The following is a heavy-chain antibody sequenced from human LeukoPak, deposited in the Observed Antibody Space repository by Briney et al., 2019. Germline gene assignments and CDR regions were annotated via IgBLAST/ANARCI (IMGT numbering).Heavy chain of an antibody. Sequence: SETLSLTCTVSGGSVSSSAYYWGRIRQPPGKGLEWIGNVYYTGSTTSNPSFRSRVAISVDTSKNQFSLRLTSVSAADTAVYYCARLDTSPDYWGQGTQVTVSS. CDR2: VYYTGST. CDR3: ARLDTSPDY. D-gene: IGHD3/OR15-3a*01. J-gene: IGHJ4*02. V-gene: IGHV4-39*01. CDR1: GGSVSSSAYY.